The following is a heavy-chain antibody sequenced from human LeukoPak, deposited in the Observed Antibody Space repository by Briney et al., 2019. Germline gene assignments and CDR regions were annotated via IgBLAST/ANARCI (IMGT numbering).Heavy chain of an antibody. J-gene: IGHJ5*02. CDR1: GCSISSYY. Sequence: SETLSLTCTVSGCSISSYYWSWIRQPPGQGLEWIAYIHSSGYTNYNPSLKSRVTISVDTSKNKFSLKVTSVTAADTAVYYCAKRQGPNSGSYDYFDPWGQGTLVTVSS. D-gene: IGHD1-26*01. V-gene: IGHV4-4*09. CDR2: IHSSGYT. CDR3: AKRQGPNSGSYDYFDP.